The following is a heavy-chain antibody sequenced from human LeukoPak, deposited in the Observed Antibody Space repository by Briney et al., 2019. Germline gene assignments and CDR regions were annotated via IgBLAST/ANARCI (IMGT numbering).Heavy chain of an antibody. V-gene: IGHV3-30-3*01. CDR3: AKDIGGYDYYFDY. Sequence: PGRSLRLSCAASGFTFSSYAMHWVRQAPGKGLEWVAVISYDGSNKYYADSVKGRFTISRDNSKNTLYLQMNSLRAEDTALYYCAKDIGGYDYYFDYWGQGTLVTVSS. CDR2: ISYDGSNK. CDR1: GFTFSSYA. J-gene: IGHJ4*02. D-gene: IGHD1-26*01.